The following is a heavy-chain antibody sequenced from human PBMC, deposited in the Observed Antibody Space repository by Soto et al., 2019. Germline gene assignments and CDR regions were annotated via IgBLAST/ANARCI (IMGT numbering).Heavy chain of an antibody. CDR1: GYSITAGGYY. CDR3: ARMYSSGSGWFHP. CDR2: FYSSGSI. J-gene: IGHJ5*02. D-gene: IGHD6-19*01. V-gene: IGHV4-31*03. Sequence: SETLSLTCFVSGYSITAGGYYWSWIRHHPGKGLEWIGSFYSSGSIICNPSLRSRVSISGDTSSNQFSMSLTSVTAADTARYYCARMYSSGSGWFHPWGQGTLVTVSS.